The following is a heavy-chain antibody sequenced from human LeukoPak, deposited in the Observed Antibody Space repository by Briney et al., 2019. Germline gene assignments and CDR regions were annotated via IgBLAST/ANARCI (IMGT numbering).Heavy chain of an antibody. V-gene: IGHV3-30*03. J-gene: IGHJ4*02. CDR3: ASEKNWNFDY. D-gene: IGHD1-1*01. Sequence: GGSLRLSCAASGFTFSSYAMHWVRQAPGKGLEWVAVISYDGSNKYYADSVKGRLTISRDNSKNTLYLQMNSLRAEDTAVYYCASEKNWNFDYWGQGTLVTVSS. CDR1: GFTFSSYA. CDR2: ISYDGSNK.